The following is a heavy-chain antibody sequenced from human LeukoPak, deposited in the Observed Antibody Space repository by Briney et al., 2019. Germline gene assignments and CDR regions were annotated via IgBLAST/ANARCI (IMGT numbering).Heavy chain of an antibody. J-gene: IGHJ4*02. D-gene: IGHD3-10*01. CDR1: GGSFSGYY. V-gene: IGHV4-59*08. Sequence: KPSETLSLTCAVYGGSFSGYYWSWIHQPPGKGLEWIGYIYYSGSTNYNPSLKSRVTISVDTSKNQFSLKLSSVTAADTAVYYCARQRGEIDLPQDYWGQGTLVTVSS. CDR3: ARQRGEIDLPQDY. CDR2: IYYSGST.